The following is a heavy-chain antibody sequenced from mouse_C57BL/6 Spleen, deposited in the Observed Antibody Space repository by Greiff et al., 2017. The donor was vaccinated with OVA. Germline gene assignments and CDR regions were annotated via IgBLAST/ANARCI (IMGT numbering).Heavy chain of an antibody. Sequence: EVKLMESGGGLVKPGGSLKLSCAASGFTFSSYTMSWVRQTPEKRLEWVATISGGGGNTYYPDSVKGRFTIASDKAKNTLYLQMSSLRSEDTALYYCARLGFADWGQGTLVTVSA. CDR3: ARLGFAD. J-gene: IGHJ3*01. CDR2: ISGGGGNT. V-gene: IGHV5-9*01. CDR1: GFTFSSYT.